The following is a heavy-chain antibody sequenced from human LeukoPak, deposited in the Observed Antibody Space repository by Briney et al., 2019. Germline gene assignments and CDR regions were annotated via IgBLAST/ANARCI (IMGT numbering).Heavy chain of an antibody. V-gene: IGHV3-21*01. CDR1: GFTFRAYS. CDR3: VRDWIEVPTRAWNGFDY. CDR2: IGSHSIYI. J-gene: IGHJ4*02. Sequence: PGGTLSLSCAASGFTFRAYSMNWVRQAPGQGLEWVSTIGSHSIYIYYADSVKGRFTISRDNAKNSLYLQMDSLRAEDTAVYYSVRDWIEVPTRAWNGFDYWGQGILVSVSS. D-gene: IGHD3-22*01.